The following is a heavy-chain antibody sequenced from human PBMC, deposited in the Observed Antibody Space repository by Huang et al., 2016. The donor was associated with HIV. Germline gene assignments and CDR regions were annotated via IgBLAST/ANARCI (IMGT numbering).Heavy chain of an antibody. V-gene: IGHV4-39*01. CDR2: IYYSGST. Sequence: QLQLQESGPGLVKPSETLSLTCTVSGGSISSSSYYWGWIRQPPGKGLEWIGTIYYSGSTHDTPPLKGRVTISVDTSKNQFSLKLSSVTAADTAVYYCARHERWAMVRGVPQWGFDYWGQGTLVTVSS. D-gene: IGHD3-10*01. J-gene: IGHJ4*02. CDR3: ARHERWAMVRGVPQWGFDY. CDR1: GGSISSSSYY.